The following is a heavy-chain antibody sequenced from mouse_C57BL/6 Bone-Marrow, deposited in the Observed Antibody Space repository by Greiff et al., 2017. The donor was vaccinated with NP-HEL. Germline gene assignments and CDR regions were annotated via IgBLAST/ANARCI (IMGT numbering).Heavy chain of an antibody. CDR3: ARRGQLKLRFAY. V-gene: IGHV1-9*01. D-gene: IGHD3-2*02. CDR2: ILPGSGST. CDR1: GYTFTGYW. J-gene: IGHJ3*01. Sequence: QVQLQQSGAELMKPGASVKLSCKASGYTFTGYWIEWVKQRPGHGLEWIGEILPGSGSTNYNEKFKGKATFTVDTSSNTAYMQLSSLTTEDSAIYCCARRGQLKLRFAYWGQGTLVTVSA.